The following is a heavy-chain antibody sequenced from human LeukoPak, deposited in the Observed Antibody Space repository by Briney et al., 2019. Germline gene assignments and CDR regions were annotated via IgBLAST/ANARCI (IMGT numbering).Heavy chain of an antibody. CDR2: ISSNGGST. D-gene: IGHD5-18*01. CDR1: GFTFSSYA. Sequence: GGALRLSCAASGFTFSSYAMHWVRQAPGKGLEYVSAISSNGGSTYYANSVKGRFTISRDNSKNTLYLQMGSLRAEDMAVYYCARPITWIQLWDASDICGQGTMVTVSS. CDR3: ARPITWIQLWDASDI. J-gene: IGHJ3*02. V-gene: IGHV3-64*01.